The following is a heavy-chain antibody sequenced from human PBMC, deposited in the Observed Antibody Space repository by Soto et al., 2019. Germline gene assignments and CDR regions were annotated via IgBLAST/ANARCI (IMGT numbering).Heavy chain of an antibody. CDR2: IKSKTDGGTT. D-gene: IGHD3-22*01. Sequence: GDLRLSCAASAFTFSNAWMSWVRQAPGKGLEWVGRIKSKTDGGTTDYAAPVKCRFTISRDDSKNTLYLQMNSLKTEDTAVYYCTTQPKDYYESSVNPFDYWGQGTLVPVSS. CDR1: AFTFSNAW. J-gene: IGHJ4*02. CDR3: TTQPKDYYESSVNPFDY. V-gene: IGHV3-15*01.